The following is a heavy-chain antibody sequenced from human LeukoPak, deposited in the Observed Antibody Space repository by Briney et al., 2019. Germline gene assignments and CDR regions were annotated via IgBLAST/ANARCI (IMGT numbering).Heavy chain of an antibody. CDR2: ICYSGST. CDR1: GGSLSSYY. D-gene: IGHD6-19*01. V-gene: IGHV4-59*01. CDR3: ARDRGYSSGWYWFDP. Sequence: PSETLSLTFTVTGGSLSSYYWGWLRQPPGKGLEGIGYICYSGSTNYNPSLKSPGTISVDTTKNQFSLKLSSVTAADTAVYYCARDRGYSSGWYWFDPWGQGTLVTVSS. J-gene: IGHJ5*02.